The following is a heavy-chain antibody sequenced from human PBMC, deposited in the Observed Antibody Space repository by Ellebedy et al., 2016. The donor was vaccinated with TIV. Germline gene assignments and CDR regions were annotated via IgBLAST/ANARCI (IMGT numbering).Heavy chain of an antibody. J-gene: IGHJ4*02. CDR1: GFSLSTSGLC. CDR2: IAWNDDK. CDR3: ARRGPTGGFDY. V-gene: IGHV2-70*01. D-gene: IGHD4-17*01. Sequence: SGPTLVKPTQTLTLTCTFSGFSLSTSGLCVSWIRQPPGKALEWLALIAWNDDKYYSASLKTRLTLSKDTSKNHVVLTLTNMDPVDTATYYCARRGPTGGFDYWGQGTLVTVSS.